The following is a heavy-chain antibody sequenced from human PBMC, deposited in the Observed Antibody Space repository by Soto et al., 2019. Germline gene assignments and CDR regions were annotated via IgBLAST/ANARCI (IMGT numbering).Heavy chain of an antibody. Sequence: PGGSLRLSCSASGFTFSEYSMHWVRQAPGKGLQYVSTISSGGDITYYADSVKGRFTISRDNSKNTLYLQMNSLRPEDTAVYYCVKVSTFYDILTGYYSTNFFDPWGQGTLVTAPQ. CDR2: ISSGGDIT. D-gene: IGHD3-9*01. CDR1: GFTFSEYS. J-gene: IGHJ5*02. CDR3: VKVSTFYDILTGYYSTNFFDP. V-gene: IGHV3-64D*06.